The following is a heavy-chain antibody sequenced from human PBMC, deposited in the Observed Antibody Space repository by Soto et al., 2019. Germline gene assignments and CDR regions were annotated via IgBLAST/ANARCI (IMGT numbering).Heavy chain of an antibody. CDR1: GLTLSSYS. Sequence: GGSLRLSCAASGLTLSSYSMNWVRQAPGKGLEWVSSITSSSTYIYYADSVKGRFTISRDNAKNSLYLQMHSLRAEDTAVYYCARDYGDSSYYYYYYMDVWGKGTTVTVSS. D-gene: IGHD4-17*01. J-gene: IGHJ6*03. V-gene: IGHV3-21*01. CDR3: ARDYGDSSYYYYYYMDV. CDR2: ITSSSTYI.